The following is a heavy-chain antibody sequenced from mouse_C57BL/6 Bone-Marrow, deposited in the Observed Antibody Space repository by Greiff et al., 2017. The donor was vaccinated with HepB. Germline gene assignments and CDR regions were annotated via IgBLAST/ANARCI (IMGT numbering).Heavy chain of an antibody. D-gene: IGHD2-1*01. CDR3: ALLDECYAMDY. J-gene: IGHJ4*01. CDR1: GYTFTSYG. CDR2: IYPRSGNT. Sequence: QVQLQQSGAELARPGASVKLSCKASGYTFTSYGISWVKQRTGQGLEWIGEIYPRSGNTYYNEKFKGKATLTADKSSSTAYMELRSLTSVDSSVYFCALLDECYAMDYWGQGTSVTVSS. V-gene: IGHV1-81*01.